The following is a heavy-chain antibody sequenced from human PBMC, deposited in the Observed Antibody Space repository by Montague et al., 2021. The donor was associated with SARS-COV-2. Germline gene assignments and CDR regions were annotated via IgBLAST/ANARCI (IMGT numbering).Heavy chain of an antibody. J-gene: IGHJ4*02. V-gene: IGHV4-4*02. D-gene: IGHD3/OR15-3a*01. CDR3: GRGGLGNRGFDY. CDR1: DDSLSSSTR. CDR2: TYLSGFT. Sequence: SETLSLTCVVSDDSLSSSTRRSWVCQSPGKGLEWVGETYLSGFTXXNPXVKSRVTISLDDSRSQFSLRLTSVTAADTAMYFCGRGGLGNRGFDYWGQGALVTVSS.